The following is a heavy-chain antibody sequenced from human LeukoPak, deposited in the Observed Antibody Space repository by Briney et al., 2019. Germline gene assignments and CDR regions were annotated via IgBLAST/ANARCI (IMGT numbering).Heavy chain of an antibody. V-gene: IGHV3-48*04. CDR2: ISSSGSTI. Sequence: GGSLRLSCAASGFTFSNYAMNWVRQAPGKGLEWVSYISSSGSTIYYADSVKGRFTISRDNAKNSLYLQMNSLRAEDTAVYYCAKDRIPGTGTLLGFWGQGTLVTVSS. J-gene: IGHJ4*02. CDR3: AKDRIPGTGTLLGF. CDR1: GFTFSNYA. D-gene: IGHD1-7*01.